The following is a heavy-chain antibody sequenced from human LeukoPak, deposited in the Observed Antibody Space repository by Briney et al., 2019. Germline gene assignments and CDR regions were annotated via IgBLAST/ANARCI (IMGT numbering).Heavy chain of an antibody. CDR1: GFTFSSYG. J-gene: IGHJ4*02. CDR2: ISYDGSNK. Sequence: GGSLRLSCAASGFTFSSYGMHWVRQAPGKGLEWVAVISYDGSNKYYADSVKGRFTISRDNSKNTLYLQMNSLRAEDTAVYYCAKDWSAHPVAGTAPGDLSFDYWGQGTLVTVSS. CDR3: AKDWSAHPVAGTAPGDLSFDY. D-gene: IGHD6-19*01. V-gene: IGHV3-30*18.